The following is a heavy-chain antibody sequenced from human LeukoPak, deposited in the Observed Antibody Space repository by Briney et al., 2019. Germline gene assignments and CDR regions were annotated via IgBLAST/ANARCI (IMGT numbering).Heavy chain of an antibody. CDR2: IRYDGINK. D-gene: IGHD2-21*01. J-gene: IGHJ4*02. CDR3: ASSLFPYYFDY. Sequence: GGSLRLSCAASGFTFSTHGMHWVRQAPGKGLEWVAFIRYDGINKYYADSVKGRFTISRDSFKNTLYLQMNSLRPEDTAVYYCASSLFPYYFDYWGQGTLVTVSS. V-gene: IGHV3-30*02. CDR1: GFTFSTHG.